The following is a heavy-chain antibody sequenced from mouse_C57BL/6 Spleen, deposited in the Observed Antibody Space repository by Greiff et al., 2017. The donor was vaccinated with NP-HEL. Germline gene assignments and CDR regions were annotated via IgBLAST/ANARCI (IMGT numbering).Heavy chain of an antibody. V-gene: IGHV1-42*01. J-gene: IGHJ1*03. Sequence: VQLQQSGPELVKPGASVKISCKASGYSFTGYYMNWVKQSPEKSLEWIGEINPSTGGTTYNQKFKAKATLTVDKSSSTAYMQLQSLTSEDSAVSYCARRYYCSSYGYFDFWGTGPTVTVSS. CDR2: INPSTGGT. CDR3: ARRYYCSSYGYFDF. D-gene: IGHD1-1*01. CDR1: GYSFTGYY.